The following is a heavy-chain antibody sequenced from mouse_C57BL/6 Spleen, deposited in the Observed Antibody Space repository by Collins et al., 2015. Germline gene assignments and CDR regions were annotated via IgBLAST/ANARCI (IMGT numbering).Heavy chain of an antibody. CDR2: IWSGGST. CDR3: ARGAYYDYDWYFDV. D-gene: IGHD2-4*01. J-gene: IGHJ1*03. CDR1: GFSLTTYG. Sequence: QVQLKQSGPGLVQPSQSLSITCTVSGFSLTTYGVHWVRQSPGKGLEWLGVIWSGGSTDYNAAFISRLSISKDNSKSQVFFKMNSLQADDTAIYYCARGAYYDYDWYFDVWGTGTTVTVPS. V-gene: IGHV2-2*01.